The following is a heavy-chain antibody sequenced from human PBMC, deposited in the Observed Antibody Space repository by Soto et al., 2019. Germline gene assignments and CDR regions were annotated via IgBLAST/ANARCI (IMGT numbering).Heavy chain of an antibody. J-gene: IGHJ4*02. D-gene: IGHD5-18*01. V-gene: IGHV1-69*02. CDR1: GGTFSSYT. Sequence: QVQLVQSGAEVKKPGSSVKVSCKASGGTFSSYTISWVRQAPGQGLEWMGRIIPILGIANYAQKFQGSVTITADKSTSTAYMELSSLRSEDTAVYYCAPLNPGDTAMVSWGQGTLVTVSS. CDR3: APLNPGDTAMVS. CDR2: IIPILGIA.